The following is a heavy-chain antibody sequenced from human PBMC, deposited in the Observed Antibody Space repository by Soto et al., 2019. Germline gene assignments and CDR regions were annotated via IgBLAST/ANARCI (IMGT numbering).Heavy chain of an antibody. CDR3: VKGRGSYEVKFGMDV. V-gene: IGHV3-9*01. CDR1: GFTFDDFA. Sequence: PGGSLRLSCAASGFTFDDFAMHWVRQAPGKGLEWVSGVDWNSGSTAYADSVKGRFTISRDNARNSLYLQMNSLRAEDTALYYCVKGRGSYEVKFGMDVWGQGPTVTVSS. D-gene: IGHD6-25*01. CDR2: VDWNSGST. J-gene: IGHJ6*02.